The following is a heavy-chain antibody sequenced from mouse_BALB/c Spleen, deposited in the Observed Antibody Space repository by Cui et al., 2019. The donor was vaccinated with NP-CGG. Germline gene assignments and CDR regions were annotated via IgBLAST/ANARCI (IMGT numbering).Heavy chain of an antibody. V-gene: IGHV1-72*01. CDR1: GYTFNSYW. J-gene: IGHJ2*01. D-gene: IGHD1-1*01. CDR2: IDPNSGGT. Sequence: QVQLQQPVAAPVKPVASANLSCKASGYTFNSYWMHWVKQRPGRGLEWIGRIDPNSGGTKYNEKFKSKATLTVDKPSSTAYMQLSSLTSEDSAVYYCARYDYYGSSYFDYWGQGTTLTVSS. CDR3: ARYDYYGSSYFDY.